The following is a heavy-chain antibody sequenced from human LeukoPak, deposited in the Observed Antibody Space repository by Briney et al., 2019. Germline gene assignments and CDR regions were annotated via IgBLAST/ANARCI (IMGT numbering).Heavy chain of an antibody. Sequence: SETLSLTCAVYGGSFSGYYWSGSRQPPGKGLEWIGEINHSGSTNYNPSLKRRVTISVDTSKKQFSLKLSSVTAADTAVYYCARERRYYYDSSGIFDYWGQGTLVTVSS. CDR3: ARERRYYYDSSGIFDY. CDR2: INHSGST. CDR1: GGSFSGYY. J-gene: IGHJ4*02. D-gene: IGHD3-22*01. V-gene: IGHV4-34*01.